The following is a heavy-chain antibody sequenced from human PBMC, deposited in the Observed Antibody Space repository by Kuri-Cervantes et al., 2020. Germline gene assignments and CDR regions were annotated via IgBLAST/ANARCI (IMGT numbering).Heavy chain of an antibody. CDR3: AGEAPVETRGPPLSFDY. Sequence: SETLSLTCTVSGGSISSYYWSWIRQPAGKGLEWIGRIYTSGSTNYNPSLKSRVTMSVDTSKNQFSLKLSSVTAADTAVYYCAGEAPVETRGPPLSFDYWGQGTLVTVSS. J-gene: IGHJ4*02. CDR2: IYTSGST. CDR1: GGSISSYY. D-gene: IGHD3-10*01. V-gene: IGHV4-4*07.